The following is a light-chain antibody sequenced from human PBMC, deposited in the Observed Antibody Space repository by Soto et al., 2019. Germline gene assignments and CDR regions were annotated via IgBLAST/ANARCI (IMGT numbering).Light chain of an antibody. CDR1: QSVSSY. CDR2: DAS. J-gene: IGKJ4*01. Sequence: EIVLTQSPATLSLSPGERATLSCRASQSVSSYLAWYQQKHGQAPRLLIYDASNRATGIPARFSGSGSGTDFTLTISSLEPEDFAVYYCQQRSNWPPVFGGGTKVEIK. V-gene: IGKV3-11*01. CDR3: QQRSNWPPV.